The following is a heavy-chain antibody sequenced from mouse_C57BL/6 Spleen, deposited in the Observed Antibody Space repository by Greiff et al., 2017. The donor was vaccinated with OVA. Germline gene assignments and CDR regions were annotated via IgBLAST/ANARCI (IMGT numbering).Heavy chain of an antibody. J-gene: IGHJ1*03. V-gene: IGHV1-81*01. D-gene: IGHD2-5*01. CDR1: GYTFTSYG. CDR2: IYPRSGNT. CDR3: ARGADYSNYDGTAWYFEV. Sequence: VQLQQSGAELARPGASVKLSCKASGYTFTSYGISWVKQRTGQGLEWIGEIYPRSGNTYYNEKFKGKATLTADKSSSTAYMELRSLTSEDSAVYFCARGADYSNYDGTAWYFEVWGTGTTVTVSS.